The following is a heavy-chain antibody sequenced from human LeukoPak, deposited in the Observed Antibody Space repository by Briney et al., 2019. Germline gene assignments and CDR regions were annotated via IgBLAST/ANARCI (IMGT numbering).Heavy chain of an antibody. Sequence: PGGSLRLSCAASGFTFSSYSMNWVRQAPGKGLEWVSVLYSDGRTYYADSVKGRFTISRDTSKNTLYLQVNSLRAEDTAVYYCARGGGYYPIDYWGQGTLVTVSS. V-gene: IGHV3-53*01. CDR1: GFTFSSYS. CDR2: LYSDGRT. CDR3: ARGGGYYPIDY. J-gene: IGHJ4*02. D-gene: IGHD2-15*01.